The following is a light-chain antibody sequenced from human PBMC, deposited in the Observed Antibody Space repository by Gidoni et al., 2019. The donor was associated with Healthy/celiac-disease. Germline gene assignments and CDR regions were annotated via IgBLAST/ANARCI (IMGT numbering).Light chain of an antibody. CDR3: QSYDSSLSGFWV. CDR2: GNS. V-gene: IGLV1-40*01. J-gene: IGLJ3*02. CDR1: SSNIGAGYD. Sequence: QSVLTQPPSVSGAPGQRVTISCTGSSSNIGAGYDVHWYQQLPGTAPKLLIYGNSNRPSGVPDRFSGSKSGTSASLAITGLQAEDEADYYCQSYDSSLSGFWVFGGGTKLNVX.